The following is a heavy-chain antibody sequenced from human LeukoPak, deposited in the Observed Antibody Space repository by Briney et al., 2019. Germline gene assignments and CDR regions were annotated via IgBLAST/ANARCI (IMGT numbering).Heavy chain of an antibody. Sequence: PSETLSLTCTVSGGSISSSSYYWGWVRQAPGKGLEWVSAISGSGGSTYYADSVKGRFTISRDNSKNTLYLQMNSLRAEDTAVYYCARDGSTMIVVVLYYFDYWGQGTLVTVSS. V-gene: IGHV3-23*01. J-gene: IGHJ4*02. CDR3: ARDGSTMIVVVLYYFDY. D-gene: IGHD3-22*01. CDR2: ISGSGGST. CDR1: GGSISSSSYY.